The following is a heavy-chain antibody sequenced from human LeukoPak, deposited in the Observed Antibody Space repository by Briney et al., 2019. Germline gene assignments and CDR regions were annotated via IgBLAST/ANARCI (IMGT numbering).Heavy chain of an antibody. CDR2: IKQDGSEK. CDR1: GFTFSSYW. J-gene: IGHJ6*03. D-gene: IGHD3-10*01. Sequence: PGGSLRLSCAVSGFTFSSYWMSWVRQAPGKGLEWVANIKQDGSEKYYVDSVKGRFTISRDNAKNSLFVQMNSLRAEDTAVYYCARRSGSYSGRYYYYMDVWGKGTTVTISS. V-gene: IGHV3-7*01. CDR3: ARRSGSYSGRYYYYMDV.